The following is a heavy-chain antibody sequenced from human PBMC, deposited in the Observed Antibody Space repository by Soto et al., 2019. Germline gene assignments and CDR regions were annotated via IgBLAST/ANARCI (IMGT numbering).Heavy chain of an antibody. J-gene: IGHJ5*02. V-gene: IGHV4-59*01. D-gene: IGHD3-9*01. Sequence: PSETLSLTCTVSGGSISSYYWSWIRQPPGKGLEWIGYINYSGSTNYNPSLKSRVTISVDTSKNQFSLKLSSVTAADTAVYYCAREAEGLANWFDPWGQGTLVTVSS. CDR1: GGSISSYY. CDR3: AREAEGLANWFDP. CDR2: INYSGST.